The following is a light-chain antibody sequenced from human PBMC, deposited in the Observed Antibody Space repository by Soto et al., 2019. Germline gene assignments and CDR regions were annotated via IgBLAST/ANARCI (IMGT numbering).Light chain of an antibody. CDR1: QSVSSY. J-gene: IGKJ1*01. CDR3: QQRSNWPPWT. Sequence: EIVLTQSPATLSLSPGERATLSCRASQSVSSYLAWYQQNTGQAPRLLIYDASNRATGIPARFSGGGSGTDFTLTISSVEPEDFAVYYCQQRSNWPPWTFGQGTKVAIK. V-gene: IGKV3-11*01. CDR2: DAS.